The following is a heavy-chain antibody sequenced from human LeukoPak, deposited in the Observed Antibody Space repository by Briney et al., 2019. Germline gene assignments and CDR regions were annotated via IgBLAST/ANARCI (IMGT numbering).Heavy chain of an antibody. Sequence: PSETLSLTCTVSGGSISGYYWTWIRQPPGKGLEWIAYIYYSGSTDYNPSLKSRVTISVDTSKNQFSLKLKSVTAADTAVYYCARHEPPPVGGTPYDAFDIWGQGTMVTVSS. V-gene: IGHV4-59*08. CDR3: ARHEPPPVGGTPYDAFDI. J-gene: IGHJ3*02. CDR2: IYYSGST. CDR1: GGSISGYY. D-gene: IGHD1-26*01.